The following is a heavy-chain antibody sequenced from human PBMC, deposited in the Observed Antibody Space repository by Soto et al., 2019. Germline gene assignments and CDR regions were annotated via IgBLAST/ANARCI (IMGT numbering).Heavy chain of an antibody. D-gene: IGHD3-22*01. Sequence: HVQLQESGPGLVKPSETLSLSCTVSGGSISRYYWSWIRQPPGKGLEWIGHIYYSGSTNYNPSLRGRVXXXVXXSKNQFSLKLRSVTAADTAVYFCARDSYYDGSGYFDDTFDMWGQGTMVTVSS. CDR2: IYYSGST. J-gene: IGHJ3*02. CDR3: ARDSYYDGSGYFDDTFDM. V-gene: IGHV4-59*01. CDR1: GGSISRYY.